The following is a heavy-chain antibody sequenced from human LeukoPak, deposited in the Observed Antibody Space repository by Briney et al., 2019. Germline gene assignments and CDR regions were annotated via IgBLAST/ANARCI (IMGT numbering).Heavy chain of an antibody. J-gene: IGHJ4*02. CDR2: INPKSGDT. CDR1: GYTFTGYY. CDR3: TRDVPAPYYYDSRGYEY. V-gene: IGHV1-2*02. D-gene: IGHD3-22*01. Sequence: ASVKVSCKASGYTFTGYYMHWVRQAPGQGLEWMGWINPKSGDTKYAQKFQDRVTMGRDTSINTAHMELSRLTSDDTAVYFCTRDVPAPYYYDSRGYEYWGQGTLVTVSS.